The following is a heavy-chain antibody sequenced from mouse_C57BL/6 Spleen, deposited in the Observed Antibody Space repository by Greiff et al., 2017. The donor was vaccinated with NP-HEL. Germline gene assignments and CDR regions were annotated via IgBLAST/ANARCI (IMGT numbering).Heavy chain of an antibody. CDR3: ARGTTVVATNFDY. V-gene: IGHV1-7*01. CDR2: INPSSGYT. CDR1: GYTFTSYW. D-gene: IGHD1-1*01. J-gene: IGHJ2*01. Sequence: QVQLQQSGAELAKPGASVKLSCKASGYTFTSYWMHWVKQRPGQGLEWIGYINPSSGYTKYNQKFKDKATLTADKSSSTAYMQLGSLTYGDSAVYYCARGTTVVATNFDYWGQGTTLTVSS.